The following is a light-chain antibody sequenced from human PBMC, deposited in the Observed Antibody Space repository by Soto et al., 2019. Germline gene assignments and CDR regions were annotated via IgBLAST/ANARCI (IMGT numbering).Light chain of an antibody. V-gene: IGKV1-39*01. CDR2: AAS. Sequence: DIQMTPSQSSLSASVLYIVTITCRSSQSISSYLNWYQQTPGKAPKLLIYAASSLQSGVPSRFSGSGSGTDFTLTISSLQPEDFATYYCQKSYSTLITFDQGTRLAIK. CDR1: QSISSY. CDR3: QKSYSTLIT. J-gene: IGKJ5*01.